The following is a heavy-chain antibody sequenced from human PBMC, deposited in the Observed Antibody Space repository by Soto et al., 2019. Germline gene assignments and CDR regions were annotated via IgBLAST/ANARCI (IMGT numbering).Heavy chain of an antibody. CDR3: ARLRVAAAGNYYYYYGMDV. CDR2: INPNSGGT. CDR1: GYTLTGYY. D-gene: IGHD6-13*01. Sequence: ASVKGSCKASGYTLTGYYMHWVRQAPGQGLEWMGWINPNSGGTNYAQKFQGWVTMTRDTSISAAYMELSRLRSDDTAVYYCARLRVAAAGNYYYYYGMDVWGQGTTVTVSS. J-gene: IGHJ6*02. V-gene: IGHV1-2*04.